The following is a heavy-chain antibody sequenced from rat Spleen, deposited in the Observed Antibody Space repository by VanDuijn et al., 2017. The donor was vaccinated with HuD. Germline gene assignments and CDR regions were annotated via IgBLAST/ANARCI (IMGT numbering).Heavy chain of an antibody. V-gene: IGHV2-47*01. CDR1: GFSLTNYG. CDR2: IWSHGGI. Sequence: QVQLKESGPVLVQASETLSLTCTVSGFSLTNYGVIWIRQPPGKGLEWMGVIWSHGGIDYNSAIKSRLSISRDTSKSQVFLKMSSMQTEDTAMCLCARGSVFVDYWGQGVMVTVSS. CDR3: ARGSVFVDY. J-gene: IGHJ2*01.